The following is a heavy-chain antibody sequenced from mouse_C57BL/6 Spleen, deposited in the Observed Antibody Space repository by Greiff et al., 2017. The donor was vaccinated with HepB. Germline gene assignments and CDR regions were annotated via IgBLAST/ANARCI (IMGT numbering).Heavy chain of an antibody. CDR3: ARRKFYYDYGGYFDV. Sequence: EVQLQQSGPELVKPGASVKISCKASGYTFTDYYMNWVKQSHGKSLEWIGDINPNNGGTSYNQKFKGKATLTVDKSSSTAYMELRSLTSEDSAVYYCARRKFYYDYGGYFDVWGTGTTVTVSS. CDR1: GYTFTDYY. D-gene: IGHD2-4*01. CDR2: INPNNGGT. J-gene: IGHJ1*03. V-gene: IGHV1-26*01.